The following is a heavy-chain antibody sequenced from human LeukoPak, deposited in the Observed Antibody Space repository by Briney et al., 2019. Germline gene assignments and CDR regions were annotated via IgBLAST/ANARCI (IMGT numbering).Heavy chain of an antibody. CDR1: GFTFSNHG. J-gene: IGHJ6*03. V-gene: IGHV3-21*01. CDR2: ISGSGDNT. Sequence: GGSLRLSCAASGFTFSNHGMNWVSQAPGKGLEWVSGISGSGDNTYYADSVKGRFTISRDNAKNSLYLQMNSLRAEDTAVYYCARDTTLLWFGELYPDYHYMDVWGKGTTVTISS. D-gene: IGHD3-10*01. CDR3: ARDTTLLWFGELYPDYHYMDV.